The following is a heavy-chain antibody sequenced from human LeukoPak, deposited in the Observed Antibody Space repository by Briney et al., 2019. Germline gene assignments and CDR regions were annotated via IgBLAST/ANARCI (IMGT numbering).Heavy chain of an antibody. Sequence: SETLSLTCTVSGDSISNSYWSWIRQPPGKGLEWIGYIYNTGSTNYNPSLKSRVTISVDTSKNQFSLKLSSVTAADTAAYYCARGGRSSCFDYWGQGTLVTVSS. CDR3: ARGGRSSCFDY. CDR2: IYNTGST. CDR1: GDSISNSY. V-gene: IGHV4-59*12. D-gene: IGHD6-13*01. J-gene: IGHJ4*02.